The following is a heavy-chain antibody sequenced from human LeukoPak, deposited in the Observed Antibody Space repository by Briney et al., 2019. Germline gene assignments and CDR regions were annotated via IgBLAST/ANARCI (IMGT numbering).Heavy chain of an antibody. V-gene: IGHV3-23*01. CDR3: AKGHDYVWGSYRSRSSSYFDY. Sequence: PGGSLRLSCAASGFTFSSYAMSWVRQAPGKGLEWVSAISGSGGSTYYADSVKGRFTISRDNSKNTLYLQMNSLRAEDTAVYYCAKGHDYVWGSYRSRSSSYFDYWGQGTLVTVSS. J-gene: IGHJ4*02. CDR1: GFTFSSYA. D-gene: IGHD3-16*02. CDR2: ISGSGGST.